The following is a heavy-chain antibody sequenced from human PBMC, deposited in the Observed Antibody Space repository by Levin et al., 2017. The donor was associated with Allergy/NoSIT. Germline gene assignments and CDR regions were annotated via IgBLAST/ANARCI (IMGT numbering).Heavy chain of an antibody. D-gene: IGHD3-16*01. CDR3: AIVQPSSYYDRPGFHSLFDY. J-gene: IGHJ4*02. CDR1: GGSFTAFY. CDR2: INHSGGT. Sequence: NSSETLSLTCAVYGGSFTAFYWSWIRQTPGKGLEWIGEINHSGGTNYNPYLTSRVTISVDTSNNQFSLNVRSVTAADTAVYYCAIVQPSSYYDRPGFHSLFDYLCQGTLVTVSS. V-gene: IGHV4-34*01.